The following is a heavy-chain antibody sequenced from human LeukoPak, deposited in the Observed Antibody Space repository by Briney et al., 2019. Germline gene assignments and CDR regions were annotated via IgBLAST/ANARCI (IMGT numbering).Heavy chain of an antibody. CDR2: IYYSGST. J-gene: IGHJ4*02. CDR3: ARAPYSYGTTRGFDY. D-gene: IGHD5-18*01. Sequence: SETLSLTCTVSGGSISSYYWSWIRQPPGKGLEGIGYIYYSGSTNYNPSLKSRVTISVDTSKNQFSLKLSSVTAADTAVYYCARAPYSYGTTRGFDYWGQGTLVTVSS. CDR1: GGSISSYY. V-gene: IGHV4-59*01.